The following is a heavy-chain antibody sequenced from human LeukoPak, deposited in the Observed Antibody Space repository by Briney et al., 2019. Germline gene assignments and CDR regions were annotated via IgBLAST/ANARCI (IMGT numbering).Heavy chain of an antibody. V-gene: IGHV4-39*01. CDR2: IYYSGST. Sequence: SETLSLTCIVSGGSISSSSYYWGWIRQPPGKGLEWIGSIYYSGSTYYNPSLKSRVTISVDTSKNQFSLKLSSVTAADTAVYYCARWSGTRFDYWGQGTLVTVSS. CDR3: ARWSGTRFDY. D-gene: IGHD3-10*01. CDR1: GGSISSSSYY. J-gene: IGHJ4*02.